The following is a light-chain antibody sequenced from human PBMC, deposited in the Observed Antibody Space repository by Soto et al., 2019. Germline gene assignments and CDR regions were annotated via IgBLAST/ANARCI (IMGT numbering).Light chain of an antibody. Sequence: SYELTQPPSVSGSPGQTASITCSGGDLGNRYACWYQQKPGQSPVLVIYLDTKRPSGIPERFSGSNSGNTATLTISGTQAVDEADYYCQAWDDTTGVVFGGGTKLTVL. J-gene: IGLJ2*01. CDR1: DLGNRY. CDR2: LDT. CDR3: QAWDDTTGVV. V-gene: IGLV3-1*01.